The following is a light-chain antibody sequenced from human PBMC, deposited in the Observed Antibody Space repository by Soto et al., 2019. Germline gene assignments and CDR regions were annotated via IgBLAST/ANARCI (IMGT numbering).Light chain of an antibody. Sequence: DIQMTQSPSTLSXSVXDRVTITCRASQSISSWLAWYQQKPGKAPKLLIYDASSLESGVPSRFSGSGSGTELTLTISSLQPDDFATYYCQQYNIYFQPSGQGTNVAIK. V-gene: IGKV1-5*01. J-gene: IGKJ1*01. CDR2: DAS. CDR3: QQYNIYFQP. CDR1: QSISSW.